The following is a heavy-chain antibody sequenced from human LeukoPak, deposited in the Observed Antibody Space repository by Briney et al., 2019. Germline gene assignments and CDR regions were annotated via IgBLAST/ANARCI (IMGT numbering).Heavy chain of an antibody. CDR2: IRYDGSNK. CDR3: ARVLYSDSSSWYVVSFGYYYYMDV. J-gene: IGHJ6*03. CDR1: GFTFSSYG. D-gene: IGHD6-13*01. Sequence: PGGSLRLSCAASGFTFSSYGMHWVRQAPGKGLEWVAFIRYDGSNKYYADSVKGRFTISRDNSKNSLYLQMNSLRAEDTALYYCARVLYSDSSSWYVVSFGYYYYMDVWGKGTTVTVSS. V-gene: IGHV3-30*02.